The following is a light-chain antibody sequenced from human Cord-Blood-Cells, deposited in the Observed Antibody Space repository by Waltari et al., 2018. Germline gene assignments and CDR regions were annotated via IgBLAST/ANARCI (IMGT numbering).Light chain of an antibody. CDR2: DAS. Sequence: DIQMTQSPSSLSASVGDRVTTTCQASQDISNYLNWYQQKPGKAPKLLNYDASNLETGVPSRFSGSGSGTDFTFTISSLQPEDIATYYCQQYDNLPITFGGGTKVEIK. V-gene: IGKV1-33*01. J-gene: IGKJ4*01. CDR1: QDISNY. CDR3: QQYDNLPIT.